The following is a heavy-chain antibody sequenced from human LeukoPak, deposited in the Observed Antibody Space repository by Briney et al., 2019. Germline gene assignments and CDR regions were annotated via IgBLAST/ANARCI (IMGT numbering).Heavy chain of an antibody. D-gene: IGHD4-23*01. CDR3: AKENYGGTDRGYFDL. CDR1: GYTFTSYY. Sequence: ASVKLSCKASGYTFTSYYMHWVRQAPGQGLEWMGIINPSGGSTSYAQKFQGRVTMTRDTSTSTVYMELSSLRSEDTGVYYCAKENYGGTDRGYFDLWGRGTLVTVSS. CDR2: INPSGGST. J-gene: IGHJ2*01. V-gene: IGHV1-46*01.